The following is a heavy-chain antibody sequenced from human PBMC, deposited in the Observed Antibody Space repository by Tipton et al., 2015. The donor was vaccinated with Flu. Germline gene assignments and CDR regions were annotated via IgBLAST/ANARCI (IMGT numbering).Heavy chain of an antibody. CDR2: INHSGST. D-gene: IGHD6-19*01. V-gene: IGHV4-34*01. Sequence: TLSLTCAVYRGSFSGYYWSWIRQPPGKGLEWIGEINHSGSTNYNPSLKSRVTISIDTSKNQFSLKLRSLTAADTAVYYCARGRKGIVVAGGFWSFDLWGRGSLVTVSS. J-gene: IGHJ2*01. CDR1: RGSFSGYY. CDR3: ARGRKGIVVAGGFWSFDL.